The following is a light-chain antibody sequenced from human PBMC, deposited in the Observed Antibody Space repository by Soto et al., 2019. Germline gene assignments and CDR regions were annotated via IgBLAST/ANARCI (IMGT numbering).Light chain of an antibody. Sequence: EIVMTQSPATLSVSPGERATLSCRASQSVSGNLAWYQQKPGQAPRLLIYGASTRATGIPARFSGSGSGTEFPLPISSLQSEDFAVYYCQQYNNWPPLTFGQGTKVEIK. CDR1: QSVSGN. CDR3: QQYNNWPPLT. CDR2: GAS. J-gene: IGKJ1*01. V-gene: IGKV3-15*01.